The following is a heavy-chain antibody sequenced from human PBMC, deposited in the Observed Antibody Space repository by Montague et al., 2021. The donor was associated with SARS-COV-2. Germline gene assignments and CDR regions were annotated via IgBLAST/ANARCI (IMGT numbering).Heavy chain of an antibody. Sequence: CAISGDSVSRNSATWNWNRQAPSRGLEWLGRTYYRSMWKSDYARSVKSRIAINPDTSKNQFSLQLSSVTPEDTALYYCVRGVEAAGSYDYWGQGTLVTVSS. J-gene: IGHJ4*02. CDR2: TYYRSMWKS. CDR1: GDSVSRNSAT. CDR3: VRGVEAAGSYDY. D-gene: IGHD6-13*01. V-gene: IGHV6-1*01.